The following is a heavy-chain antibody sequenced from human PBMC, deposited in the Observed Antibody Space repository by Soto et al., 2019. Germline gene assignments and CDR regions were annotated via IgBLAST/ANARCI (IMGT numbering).Heavy chain of an antibody. Sequence: SETLSLTCTVSGGSISSSSYYWGWIRQPPGKGLEWIGSIYYSGSTYYNPSLKSRVTISVDTSKNQFSLKLSSVTAADTAVYYCARLDAVVITFDYWGQGTLVTV. D-gene: IGHD3-22*01. CDR1: GGSISSSSYY. V-gene: IGHV4-39*01. J-gene: IGHJ4*02. CDR3: ARLDAVVITFDY. CDR2: IYYSGST.